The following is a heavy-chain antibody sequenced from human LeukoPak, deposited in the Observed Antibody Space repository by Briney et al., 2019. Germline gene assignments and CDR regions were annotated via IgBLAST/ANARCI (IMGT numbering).Heavy chain of an antibody. Sequence: SVKVSCTASGYTLTELSMHWVRQAPGQGLEWMGGIIPIFGTANYAQKFQGRVTITADESTSTAYMELSSLRSEDTAVYYCARATRKSYYYDSSGYYVDYWGQGTLVTVSS. CDR2: IIPIFGTA. D-gene: IGHD3-22*01. CDR1: GYTLTELS. CDR3: ARATRKSYYYDSSGYYVDY. V-gene: IGHV1-69*13. J-gene: IGHJ4*02.